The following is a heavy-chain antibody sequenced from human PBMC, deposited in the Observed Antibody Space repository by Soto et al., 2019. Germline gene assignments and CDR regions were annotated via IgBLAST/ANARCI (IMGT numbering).Heavy chain of an antibody. CDR1: GFSLATSGVG. V-gene: IGHV2-5*02. Sequence: SGPTLVNPTQTLTLTCTFSGFSLATSGVGVGWIRQPPGKALECLALIYWDDDKRYSPSLKSRLTITKDTSKNQVVLTMTNMDPVDTATYYCAHRLCDSSCYWDVGYSDDWGLGTRVTVSS. D-gene: IGHD2-15*01. CDR2: IYWDDDK. J-gene: IGHJ4*02. CDR3: AHRLCDSSCYWDVGYSDD.